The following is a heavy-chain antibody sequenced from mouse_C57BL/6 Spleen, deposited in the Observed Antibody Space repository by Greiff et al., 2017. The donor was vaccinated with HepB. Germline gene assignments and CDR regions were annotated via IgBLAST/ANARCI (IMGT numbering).Heavy chain of an antibody. CDR2: IYPGSGNT. CDR3: AREGTTVVHYAMDY. CDR1: GYTFTDYY. Sequence: VKLQESGAELVRPGASVKLSCKASGYTFTDYYINWVKQRPGQGLEWIARIYPGSGNTYYNEKFKGKATLTAEKSSSTAYMQLSSLTSEDSAVYFCAREGTTVVHYAMDYWGQGTSVTVSS. J-gene: IGHJ4*01. D-gene: IGHD1-1*01. V-gene: IGHV1-76*01.